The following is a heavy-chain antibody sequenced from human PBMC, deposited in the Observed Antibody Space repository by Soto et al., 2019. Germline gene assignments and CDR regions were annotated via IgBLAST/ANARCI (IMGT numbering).Heavy chain of an antibody. V-gene: IGHV4-38-2*01. J-gene: IGHJ5*02. D-gene: IGHD3-22*01. CDR3: ARVGPWVPYYYDSSPYTFENWFDP. Sequence: QVQLQESGPGLVKASETLSLTCAVSGYSISSGYYWGWLRQPPGKGLEWIGSIYHSGSTYYNPSLNSRVTFSIDMTNNHVSLILNSVTAADTAVYYCARVGPWVPYYYDSSPYTFENWFDPWGQGTLVTVSS. CDR1: GYSISSGYY. CDR2: IYHSGST.